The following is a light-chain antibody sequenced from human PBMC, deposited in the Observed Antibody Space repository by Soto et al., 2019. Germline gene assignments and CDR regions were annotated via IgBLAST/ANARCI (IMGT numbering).Light chain of an antibody. V-gene: IGLV3-21*04. CDR2: YDS. J-gene: IGLJ1*01. CDR1: NIRDKT. CDR3: QVWDSDSVHYV. Sequence: SYELTQPPSVSVAPGETATIACGGNNIRDKTVHWYQQKPGQAPVLVIYYDSDRPSEIPERFSGSNSGNTATLTISRVEAGYEADYFCQVWDSDSVHYVFGTGTKLTVL.